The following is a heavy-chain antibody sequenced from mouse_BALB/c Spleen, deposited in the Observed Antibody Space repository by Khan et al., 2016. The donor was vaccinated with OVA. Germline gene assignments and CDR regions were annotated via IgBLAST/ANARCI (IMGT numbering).Heavy chain of an antibody. Sequence: VQLQQPGAELVKPGASVKLSCTASGFNIKDTFIHWMKQRPKQGLEWIGRIDPANGNTKYDPKFQGKATMTADTSSNTAYLQLSGLTSEDTAVYYYAIGNGIYYGHYWFAYWGQGTLVTVSA. CDR3: AIGNGIYYGHYWFAY. CDR1: GFNIKDTF. J-gene: IGHJ3*01. V-gene: IGHV14-3*02. CDR2: IDPANGNT. D-gene: IGHD2-1*01.